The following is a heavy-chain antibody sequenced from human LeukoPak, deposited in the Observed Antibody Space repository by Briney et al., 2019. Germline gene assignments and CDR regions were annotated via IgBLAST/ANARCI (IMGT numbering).Heavy chain of an antibody. CDR2: LYYSGTT. D-gene: IGHD3-22*01. Sequence: PSETLSLTCTVSGGSISSYYWSWIRQPPGKGLEWIGYLYYSGTTYYNPSLKSRVTISVDTSKNQFSLKLSSVTAADTAVYCCARLVSKHYYDSSGFLSGAFDIWGQGTMVTVSS. V-gene: IGHV4-59*12. CDR3: ARLVSKHYYDSSGFLSGAFDI. J-gene: IGHJ3*02. CDR1: GGSISSYY.